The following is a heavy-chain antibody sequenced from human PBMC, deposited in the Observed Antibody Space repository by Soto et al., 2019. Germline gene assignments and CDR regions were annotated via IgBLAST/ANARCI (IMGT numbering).Heavy chain of an antibody. D-gene: IGHD1-26*01. Sequence: KSSETLSLTCTVSGGIISNYYWTWIRQPPGKGLEWIGYIYNSGSTNYDPSLKSRVTISLDTSKNQFPLKLTSVTAADTAIYYCARGTSGSPRSNLDYWGQGTLVTVSS. J-gene: IGHJ4*02. CDR2: IYNSGST. CDR1: GGIISNYY. V-gene: IGHV4-59*01. CDR3: ARGTSGSPRSNLDY.